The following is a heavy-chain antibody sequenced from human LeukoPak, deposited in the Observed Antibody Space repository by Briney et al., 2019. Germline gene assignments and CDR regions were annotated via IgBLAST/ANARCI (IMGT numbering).Heavy chain of an antibody. CDR1: GGSISSTVSY. CDR2: IHYSGST. Sequence: SETLFLTCIVSGGSISSTVSYWGWVRQPPGKGLEWIGSIHYSGSTYYIPSLKSRITISLGMSKNQFSLKLSSVTAADTAVYFCARVDKHCSGEIRYSGWFDPWGQGTLVTVSS. J-gene: IGHJ5*02. CDR3: ARVDKHCSGEIRYSGWFDP. D-gene: IGHD2-15*01. V-gene: IGHV4-39*07.